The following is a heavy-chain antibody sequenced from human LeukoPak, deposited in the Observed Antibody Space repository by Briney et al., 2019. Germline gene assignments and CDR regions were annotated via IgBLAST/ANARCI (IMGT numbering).Heavy chain of an antibody. J-gene: IGHJ6*02. Sequence: SETLSLTCTVSGGSISSYYWSWIRQPPGKGLEWIGYIYYSGSTNYNPSLKSRVTISVDTSKNQFSLKLSSVTAADTAVYYCARSAIAARPYYYYGMDVWGQGTTVTVSS. CDR1: GGSISSYY. V-gene: IGHV4-59*08. D-gene: IGHD6-6*01. CDR3: ARSAIAARPYYYYGMDV. CDR2: IYYSGST.